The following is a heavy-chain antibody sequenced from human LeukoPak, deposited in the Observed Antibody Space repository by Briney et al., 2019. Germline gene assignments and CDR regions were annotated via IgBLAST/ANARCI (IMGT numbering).Heavy chain of an antibody. V-gene: IGHV3-66*01. CDR3: ARDRDPAGFDY. J-gene: IGHJ4*02. D-gene: IGHD5-24*01. CDR2: IYSGGST. CDR1: GFTVSSNY. Sequence: GGSLRLSCAASGFTVSSNYMSWVRQAPGKGLEWVSVIYSGGSTYYADSVKGRFTISRDNSKNTLYLQINSLRAEDTAVYYCARDRDPAGFDYWGQGTLVTVSS.